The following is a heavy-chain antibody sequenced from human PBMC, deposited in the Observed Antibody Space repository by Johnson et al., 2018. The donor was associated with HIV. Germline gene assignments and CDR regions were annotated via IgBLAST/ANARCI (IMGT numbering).Heavy chain of an antibody. CDR2: ISYDGSNK. V-gene: IGHV3-30*03. Sequence: QMQLVESGGGVVQPGRSLRLSCAASGFTFSSYGMHWVRQAPGKGLEWVAVISYDGSNKYYADSVKGRFTISRDNSKNTLYLQMNSLRPEDTALYYCTQGGGYGEDDAFDIWGQGTMVIVSS. CDR3: TQGGGYGEDDAFDI. D-gene: IGHD3-22*01. J-gene: IGHJ3*02. CDR1: GFTFSSYG.